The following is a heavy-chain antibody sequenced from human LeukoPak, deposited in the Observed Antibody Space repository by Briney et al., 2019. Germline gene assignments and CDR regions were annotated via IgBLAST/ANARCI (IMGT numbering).Heavy chain of an antibody. CDR2: INSDGVST. J-gene: IGHJ5*02. CDR1: KFTFNNYW. CDR3: ARGVRWLDP. Sequence: PGGSLRLSCAASKFTFNNYWMYWVRQAPGKGPVWVSRINSDGVSTAYADSVKGRFTISRDNAKNTLYLQMNSLRAEDTAVYYCARGVRWLDPWGQGTVVTVSS. V-gene: IGHV3-74*01. D-gene: IGHD1-1*01.